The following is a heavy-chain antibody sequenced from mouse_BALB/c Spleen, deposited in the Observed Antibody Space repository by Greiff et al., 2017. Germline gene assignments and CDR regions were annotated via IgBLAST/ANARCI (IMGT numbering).Heavy chain of an antibody. CDR3: ARDRGTTVVLDY. J-gene: IGHJ2*01. CDR1: GFSLTSYG. Sequence: VKVVESGPGLVAPSQSLSITCTVSGFSLTSYGVHWVRQPPGKGLEWLGVIWAGGSTNYNSALMSRLSISKDNSKSQVFLKMNSLQTDDTAMYYCARDRGTTVVLDYWGQGTTLTVSS. D-gene: IGHD1-1*01. CDR2: IWAGGST. V-gene: IGHV2-9*02.